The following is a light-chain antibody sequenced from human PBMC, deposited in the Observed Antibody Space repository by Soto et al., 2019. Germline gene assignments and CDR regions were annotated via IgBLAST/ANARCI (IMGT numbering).Light chain of an antibody. CDR3: QVWDSSTYHWL. CDR1: NIGIKS. V-gene: IGLV3-21*02. Sequence: SYELTQPPSVSVAPGQTARITCGGNNIGIKSVHWYQQKPGQAPVLVAYDDRDRPSGIPERFSGSNSGNTATLTISRVEAGDEADYYCQVWDSSTYHWLFGGGTKVTVL. J-gene: IGLJ3*02. CDR2: DDR.